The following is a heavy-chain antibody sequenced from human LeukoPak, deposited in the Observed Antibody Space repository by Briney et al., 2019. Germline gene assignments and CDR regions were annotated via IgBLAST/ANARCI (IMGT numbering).Heavy chain of an antibody. J-gene: IGHJ6*03. D-gene: IGHD1-7*01. CDR3: AKGNWNFENYYYYYMDV. V-gene: IGHV4-39*07. CDR1: GYSISSSSYY. CDR2: IYYSGST. Sequence: PSETLSLTCTVSGYSISSSSYYWGWIRQPPGKGLEWIGSIYYSGSTNYNPSLKSRVTISVDTSKNQFSLKLSSVTAADTAVYYCAKGNWNFENYYYYYMDVWGKGTTVTVSS.